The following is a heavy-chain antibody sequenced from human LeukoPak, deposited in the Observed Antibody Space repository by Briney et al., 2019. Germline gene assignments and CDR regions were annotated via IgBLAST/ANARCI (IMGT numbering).Heavy chain of an antibody. J-gene: IGHJ6*03. CDR1: GFTFSSYS. CDR3: ARDLFFLVVPATAMDV. CDR2: ISSSSSTI. V-gene: IGHV3-48*01. Sequence: GGSLRLSCAASGFTFSSYSMNWVRQAPGKGLEWVSYISSSSSTIYYADSVKGRFTISRDNAKNSLYLQMNSLRAEDTAVYYCARDLFFLVVPATAMDVWGKGTTVTVSS. D-gene: IGHD2-2*01.